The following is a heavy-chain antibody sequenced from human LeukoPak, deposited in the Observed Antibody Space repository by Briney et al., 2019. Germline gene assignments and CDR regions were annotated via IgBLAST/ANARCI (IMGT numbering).Heavy chain of an antibody. CDR3: ARGGGGFDY. Sequence: SETLSLTCTVSGGSISSYYWSWIRQPPGKGLEWIGDVYYSGSTNYNPSLKSRVTTSVDTSKNQFSLKLSSVTAADTAVYYCARGGGGFDYWGQGTLVTVSS. CDR1: GGSISSYY. D-gene: IGHD3-10*01. CDR2: VYYSGST. V-gene: IGHV4-59*01. J-gene: IGHJ4*02.